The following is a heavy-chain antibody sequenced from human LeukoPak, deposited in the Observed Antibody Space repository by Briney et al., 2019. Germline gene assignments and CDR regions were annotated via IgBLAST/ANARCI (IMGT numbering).Heavy chain of an antibody. CDR1: GFTFSSFS. D-gene: IGHD3-10*01. CDR2: IRSKAYGGTT. J-gene: IGHJ5*02. Sequence: GGSLRLSCAASGFTFSSFSMSWVRQAPGKGLEWVGFIRSKAYGGTTEYAASVRGRFTISRDDSKSIAYLQMNSLKTEDTAVYYCKVGSGWFGELLWPHNWLDPWGQGTLVTVSS. CDR3: KVGSGWFGELLWPHNWLDP. V-gene: IGHV3-49*04.